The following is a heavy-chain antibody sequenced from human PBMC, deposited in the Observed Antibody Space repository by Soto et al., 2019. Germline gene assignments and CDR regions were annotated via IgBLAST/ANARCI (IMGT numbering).Heavy chain of an antibody. D-gene: IGHD3-16*01. Sequence: GGSLRLSCAASGFTFSSYAMSWVRQAPGKGLEWVSAISGSGGSTYYADSVKGRFTISRDNSKNTLYLQMNSLRAEDTAVYYCAKGQGADIEEPWGFYHYYYGMDVWGQGTTVTVSS. CDR3: AKGQGADIEEPWGFYHYYYGMDV. V-gene: IGHV3-23*01. CDR1: GFTFSSYA. J-gene: IGHJ6*02. CDR2: ISGSGGST.